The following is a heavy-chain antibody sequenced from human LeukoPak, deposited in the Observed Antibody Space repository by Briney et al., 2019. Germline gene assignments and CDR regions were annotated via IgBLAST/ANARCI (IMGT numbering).Heavy chain of an antibody. CDR2: IHTSGST. Sequence: PSETLSLTCTVSGGSITSYYWSYIRQPDGKGLEWIGRIHTSGSTNYNPSLKSRVTMSVDTSKNQFYLKLSTVTAADTAIYYCAREFSGTSIAARVFDSWGQGTLVTVSS. J-gene: IGHJ4*02. CDR1: GGSITSYY. D-gene: IGHD6-6*01. V-gene: IGHV4-4*07. CDR3: AREFSGTSIAARVFDS.